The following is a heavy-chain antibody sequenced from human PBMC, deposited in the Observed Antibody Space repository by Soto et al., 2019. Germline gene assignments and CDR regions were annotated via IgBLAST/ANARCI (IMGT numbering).Heavy chain of an antibody. CDR2: VNPIVGMS. D-gene: IGHD3-10*01. J-gene: IGHJ4*02. Sequence: QVQLVQSGAEVKKPGSSVKVSCTASEGTFNFYTINWVRQAPGQGLEWVGRVNPIVGMSNYGQKFQGRVSITADKSTTTASMSLNSLKSEDTAIYYCATSYGSGSTLFDSWGQGTLVTVSS. CDR3: ATSYGSGSTLFDS. V-gene: IGHV1-69*02. CDR1: EGTFNFYT.